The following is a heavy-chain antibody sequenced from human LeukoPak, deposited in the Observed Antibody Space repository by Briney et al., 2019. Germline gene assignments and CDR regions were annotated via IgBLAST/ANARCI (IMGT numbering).Heavy chain of an antibody. V-gene: IGHV3-48*02. CDR2: ISPGSTTI. CDR1: GFTFRTYR. CDR3: ARGADY. J-gene: IGHJ4*02. Sequence: PGGSLRLSCEASGFTFRTYRMNWVRQAPGKGLEWVSYISPGSTTIYYADSVKGRFTISRDNAKNSLYLQMNSLRDEDTAVYYCARGADYWGQGTLVTVSS.